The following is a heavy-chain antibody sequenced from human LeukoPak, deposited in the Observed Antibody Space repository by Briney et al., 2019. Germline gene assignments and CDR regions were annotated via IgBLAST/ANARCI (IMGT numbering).Heavy chain of an antibody. Sequence: GESQKISCKGSGYSLSTYLIGWVRQMPVKGLEWMGMIYPGDSDTRYSPSFQGQVTISADKSNSTAYLQWSSLKASDTAMYYCARLSDCTNGVCYQFDYWGQGTLVTVSS. D-gene: IGHD2-8*01. CDR1: GYSLSTYL. CDR3: ARLSDCTNGVCYQFDY. V-gene: IGHV5-51*01. CDR2: IYPGDSDT. J-gene: IGHJ4*02.